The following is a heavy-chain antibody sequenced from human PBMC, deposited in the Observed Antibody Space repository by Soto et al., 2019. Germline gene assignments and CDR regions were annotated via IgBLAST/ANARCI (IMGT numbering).Heavy chain of an antibody. D-gene: IGHD2-15*01. CDR1: GVTFSSYA. CDR3: ARDTLNCSGGSCYPAFYYYGMDV. J-gene: IGHJ6*02. V-gene: IGHV1-69*13. Sequence: AASVKVSCKASGVTFSSYAISWVRQAPGQGLEWMGGIIPIFGTANYAQKFQGRVTITADESTSTAYMELSSLRSEDTAVYYCARDTLNCSGGSCYPAFYYYGMDVWGQGTTVTVSS. CDR2: IIPIFGTA.